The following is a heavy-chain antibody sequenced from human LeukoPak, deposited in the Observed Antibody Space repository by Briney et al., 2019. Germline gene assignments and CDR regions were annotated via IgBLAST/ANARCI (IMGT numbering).Heavy chain of an antibody. CDR2: ISGSGGST. CDR1: GFTFSSYA. V-gene: IGHV3-23*01. Sequence: GGSLRLSCAASGFTFSSYAMSWVRRAPGKGLEWVSAISGSGGSTYYADSVKGRFTISRDNSKNTLYLQMNSLRAEDTAVYYCAKPGGTMTTIPSSEGVFDYWGQGTLVTVSS. D-gene: IGHD2-21*02. CDR3: AKPGGTMTTIPSSEGVFDY. J-gene: IGHJ4*02.